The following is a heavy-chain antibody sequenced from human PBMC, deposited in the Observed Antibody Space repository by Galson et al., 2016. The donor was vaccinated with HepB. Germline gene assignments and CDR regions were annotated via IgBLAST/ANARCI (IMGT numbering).Heavy chain of an antibody. J-gene: IGHJ3*02. V-gene: IGHV4-34*01. CDR2: INHSGST. CDR3: AREPSRNTIFGVAFRSAFDI. Sequence: SETLSLTCTLYGGSFSGYAWSWIRQSPEKGLGWIGEINHSGSTNYNPSLKSRVTISVDTSNNQLSLKLSSVTAADTAMYYCAREPSRNTIFGVAFRSAFDIWGQGTMVTVSS. D-gene: IGHD3-3*01. CDR1: GGSFSGYA.